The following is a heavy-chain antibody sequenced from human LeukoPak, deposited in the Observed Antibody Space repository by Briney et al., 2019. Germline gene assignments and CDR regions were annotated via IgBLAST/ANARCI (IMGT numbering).Heavy chain of an antibody. D-gene: IGHD2-2*02. CDR2: ISAYNGNT. J-gene: IGHJ6*03. CDR1: GYTFTSYG. CDR3: AREDRFAHCSSTSCYTPTAYMDV. Sequence: GASVKVSCKASGYTFTSYGISWVRQAPGQGLEWMGWISAYNGNTNYAQKLQGRVTMTTDTSTSTAYMELRSLRSDDTAVYYCAREDRFAHCSSTSCYTPTAYMDVWGKGTTVTISS. V-gene: IGHV1-18*01.